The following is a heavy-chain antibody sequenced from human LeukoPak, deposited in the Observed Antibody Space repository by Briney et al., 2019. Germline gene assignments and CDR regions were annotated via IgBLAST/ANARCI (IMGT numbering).Heavy chain of an antibody. J-gene: IGHJ4*02. CDR2: IYYSGSAYYNPSLSGSA. CDR1: GGSISSSSYY. Sequence: SETLSLTCTVSGGSISSSSYYWGWIRQPPGKGLEWIGSIYYSGSAYYNPSLSGSAYYNPSLKSRVIISVDTSKNQFSLNLRSVAAADTAVYYCASSLPSRDGYNRPYYFDYWGQGTLVTVSS. D-gene: IGHD5-24*01. CDR3: ASSLPSRDGYNRPYYFDY. V-gene: IGHV4-39*07.